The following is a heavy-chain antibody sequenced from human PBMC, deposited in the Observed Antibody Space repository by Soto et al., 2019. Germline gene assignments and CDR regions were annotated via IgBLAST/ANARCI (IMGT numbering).Heavy chain of an antibody. Sequence: GASVKVSCKASGYSISAYYIHWVRQAPGQGLEWMGWIDPKNGGTVSAQKFQGRLTMTRDTSISTVYMDLSGLTSDDTALYYCGIDDYGIFPYWGQGSLVTFSS. CDR1: GYSISAYY. D-gene: IGHD3-10*01. V-gene: IGHV1-2*02. J-gene: IGHJ4*02. CDR2: IDPKNGGT. CDR3: GIDDYGIFPY.